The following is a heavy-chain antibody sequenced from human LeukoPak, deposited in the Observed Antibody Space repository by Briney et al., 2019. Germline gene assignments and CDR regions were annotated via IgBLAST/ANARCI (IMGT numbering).Heavy chain of an antibody. Sequence: PGGSLRLSCAASGFTFSINAMSWLRQAPGKGLEWVSTIGDSDIMTHYSDSVKGRFTVSRDDSKNTLYLQINSLRADDTAVYYCAKDQAPTVGSTDFWGQGTLVTVPS. CDR1: GFTFSINA. CDR2: IGDSDIMT. V-gene: IGHV3-23*01. CDR3: AKDQAPTVGSTDF. J-gene: IGHJ4*02. D-gene: IGHD1-26*01.